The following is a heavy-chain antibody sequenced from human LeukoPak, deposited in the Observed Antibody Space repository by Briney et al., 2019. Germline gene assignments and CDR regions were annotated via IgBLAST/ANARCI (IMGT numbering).Heavy chain of an antibody. CDR2: INHSGST. CDR3: ARADYSNYTRY. CDR1: GGSFSGYY. D-gene: IGHD4-11*01. J-gene: IGHJ4*02. Sequence: SETLSLTCAVYGGSFSGYYWSWIRQPPGKGLEWIGEINHSGSTNYKSSLKSRVTISADTSKNQFSLKLSSVTAADTAVYYCARADYSNYTRYWGQGTLVTVSS. V-gene: IGHV4-34*01.